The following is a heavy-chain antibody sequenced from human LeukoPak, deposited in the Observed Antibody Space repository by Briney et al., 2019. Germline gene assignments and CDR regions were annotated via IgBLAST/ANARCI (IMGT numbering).Heavy chain of an antibody. J-gene: IGHJ6*02. D-gene: IGHD6-13*01. CDR3: AREEAAADQYYYYYYGMDV. CDR2: IIPIFGTA. V-gene: IGHV1-69*13. CDR1: GGTFSSYA. Sequence: ASVKVSCKASGGTFSSYAISWVRQAPGQGLEWMGGIIPIFGTANYAQKFQGRVTITADESTSTAYMELSSLRSEDTAVYYCAREEAAADQYYYYYYGMDVWGQGTTVTVSS.